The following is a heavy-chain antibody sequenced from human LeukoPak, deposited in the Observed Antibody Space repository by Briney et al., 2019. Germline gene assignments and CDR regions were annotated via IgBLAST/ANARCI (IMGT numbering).Heavy chain of an antibody. CDR1: GLTFSNAW. J-gene: IGHJ4*02. Sequence: GGSLRLSCGASGLTFSNAWMSWVRQAPGKGLEWVGRIKRKSDGGTTDYAAPVKGRFTISRDDSKNTLYLQMNSLKSEDTAVYYCTTELDVRPNHYWGQGTLVTVSS. V-gene: IGHV3-15*01. D-gene: IGHD1-14*01. CDR3: TTELDVRPNHY. CDR2: IKRKSDGGTT.